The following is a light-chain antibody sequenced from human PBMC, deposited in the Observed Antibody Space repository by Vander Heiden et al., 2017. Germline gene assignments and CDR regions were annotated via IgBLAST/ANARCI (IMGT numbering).Light chain of an antibody. V-gene: IGKV1-33*01. CDR3: QQDDNLPIT. Sequence: DIQMTQSPSSLSASVGDRVTITCQASQDISNYLNWYQQKPGTAPKLLIYDASNLETGVPSRFSGSGSGTDFTFTISSLQPEDIATYYCQQDDNLPITFGGGTKVEIK. CDR1: QDISNY. CDR2: DAS. J-gene: IGKJ4*01.